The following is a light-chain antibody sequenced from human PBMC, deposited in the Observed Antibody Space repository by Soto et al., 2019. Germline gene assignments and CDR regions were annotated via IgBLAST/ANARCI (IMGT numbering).Light chain of an antibody. CDR2: AAS. V-gene: IGKV1-39*01. Sequence: DIQMTQSPSSLSASVGDRVTITCRASQSISSYLNWYQQKPGKAPKLLIYAASSLQSGVPSRFSGSGSGTDFTLTISSLQPEDCATYYCQPSYSTPFTFGPGTKVDIK. CDR3: QPSYSTPFT. CDR1: QSISSY. J-gene: IGKJ3*01.